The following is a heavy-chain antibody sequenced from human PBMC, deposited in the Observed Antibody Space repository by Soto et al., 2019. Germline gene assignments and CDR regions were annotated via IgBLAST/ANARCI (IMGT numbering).Heavy chain of an antibody. CDR2: VWYDGTNK. J-gene: IGHJ4*02. V-gene: IGHV3-33*01. Sequence: QVQLVESGGGVVQPGRSLRLSCAASGFTFSSYGIHWVRQAPGKGLEWVAVVWYDGTNKFYADSVKGRFTISRDNSKNTVYLQMNSLRAEDTAVYFCTRVNSAGSSVYYFDYWGQGTLVTVSS. CDR3: TRVNSAGSSVYYFDY. D-gene: IGHD4-4*01. CDR1: GFTFSSYG.